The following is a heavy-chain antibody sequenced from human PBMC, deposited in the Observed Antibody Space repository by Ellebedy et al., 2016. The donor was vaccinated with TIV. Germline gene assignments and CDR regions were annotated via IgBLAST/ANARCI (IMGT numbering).Heavy chain of an antibody. Sequence: GESLKISXAASGFPLINYAMNWVRQAPGKGLEWVASISSTVQSTYYADSVKGRFTISRDNSKNMLFLQMDSLTAADTAVYYCARDLKGFTSGWYYFDYWGQGALVTVSS. CDR1: GFPLINYA. D-gene: IGHD6-19*01. CDR3: ARDLKGFTSGWYYFDY. J-gene: IGHJ4*02. CDR2: ISSTVQST. V-gene: IGHV3-23*01.